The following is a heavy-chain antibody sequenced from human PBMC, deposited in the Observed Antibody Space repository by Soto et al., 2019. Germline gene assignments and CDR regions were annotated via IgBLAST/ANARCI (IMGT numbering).Heavy chain of an antibody. CDR3: ASRDPGTSVDY. J-gene: IGHJ4*02. CDR1: GGSFTSNNW. Sequence: SETLSLTCAVSGGSFTSNNWWTWVRQPPGQGLEWIGEIYRTGSTNYNPSLKSRVTISLDKSENQFSLKVASLTAADTAVYYCASRDPGTSVDYWGQGTLVTVSS. V-gene: IGHV4-4*02. CDR2: IYRTGST. D-gene: IGHD1-7*01.